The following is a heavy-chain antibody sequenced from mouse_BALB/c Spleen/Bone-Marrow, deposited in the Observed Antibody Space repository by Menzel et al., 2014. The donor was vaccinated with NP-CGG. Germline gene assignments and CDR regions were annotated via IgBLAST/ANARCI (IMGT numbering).Heavy chain of an antibody. J-gene: IGHJ4*01. V-gene: IGHV1-54*01. CDR2: INPGSGGV. CDR3: SREITRYAVDY. D-gene: IGHD2-4*01. CDR1: GYAFTNYW. Sequence: QVQLQQSGAELVRPGTSVKVSCKASGYAFTNYWIEWVKQRPGQGLEWIGVINPGSGGVNYNEKFKGKATLTADKSSSIAYIQLSSLTSDDSAVYFCSREITRYAVDYWGRGTSVTVSS.